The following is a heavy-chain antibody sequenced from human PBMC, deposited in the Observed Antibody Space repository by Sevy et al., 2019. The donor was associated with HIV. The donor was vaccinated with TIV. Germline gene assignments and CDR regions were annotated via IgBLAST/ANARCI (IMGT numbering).Heavy chain of an antibody. CDR1: GFTFSSYA. J-gene: IGHJ6*02. Sequence: GGSLRLSCAASGFTFSSYAMHWVRQAPGKGLEWVAVISYDGSNKYYADSVKGRFTISRENSKNTLYLQMNSLRAEDTAVYYCARTEGDGYNPYYYYYGMDVWGQGTTVTVSS. D-gene: IGHD5-12*01. CDR3: ARTEGDGYNPYYYYYGMDV. CDR2: ISYDGSNK. V-gene: IGHV3-30-3*01.